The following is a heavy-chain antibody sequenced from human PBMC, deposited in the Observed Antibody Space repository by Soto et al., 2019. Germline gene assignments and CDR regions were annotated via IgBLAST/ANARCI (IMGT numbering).Heavy chain of an antibody. CDR1: GGTFSSYA. Sequence: VASVKVSCKASGGTFSSYAISWVRQAPGQGLEWMGGIIPIFGTANYAQKFQGRVTITADKSTSTAYMELSSLRSEDTAVYYCAIKGGTVGANRSGYYYYGMDAWGQGTTVTVSS. CDR3: AIKGGTVGANRSGYYYYGMDA. D-gene: IGHD1-26*01. CDR2: IIPIFGTA. J-gene: IGHJ6*02. V-gene: IGHV1-69*06.